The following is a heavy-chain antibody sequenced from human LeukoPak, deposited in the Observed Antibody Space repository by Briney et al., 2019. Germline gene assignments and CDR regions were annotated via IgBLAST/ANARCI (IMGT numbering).Heavy chain of an antibody. J-gene: IGHJ3*02. CDR1: GGSISSYY. D-gene: IGHD2-2*01. CDR3: ARVDCSSTSCYGDAFDI. V-gene: IGHV4-4*07. CDR2: IYTSGST. Sequence: SETLSLTCTVSGGSISSYYWSWIRQPAGKGLEWIGRIYTSGSTNYNPSLKSRVTMSVDTSKNQFSLKLSSVTAADTAVYYCARVDCSSTSCYGDAFDIWGQGTMVTVSP.